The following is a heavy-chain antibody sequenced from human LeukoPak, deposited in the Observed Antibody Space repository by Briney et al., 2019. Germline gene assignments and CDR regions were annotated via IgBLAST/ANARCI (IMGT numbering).Heavy chain of an antibody. CDR3: ASQSDYGDSRDFDY. Sequence: PGGSLRLSCTGSGFSFSSYEFNWVRQAPGKGLEWVSYISRGGTTIHYAASVKGRFTIYRDDAKTSLYLQMNSLRAEDTAMYYCASQSDYGDSRDFDYWGHGTLVTVSS. CDR2: ISRGGTTI. CDR1: GFSFSSYE. D-gene: IGHD4-17*01. J-gene: IGHJ4*01. V-gene: IGHV3-48*03.